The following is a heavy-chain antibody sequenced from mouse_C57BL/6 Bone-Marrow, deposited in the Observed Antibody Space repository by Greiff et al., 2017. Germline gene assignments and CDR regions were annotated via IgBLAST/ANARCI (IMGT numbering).Heavy chain of an antibody. J-gene: IGHJ2*01. V-gene: IGHV1-62-2*01. Sequence: QVQLKQSGAELVKPGASVKLSCKASGYTFTEYTIHWVKQRSGQGLEWIGWFYPGSGSIKYNEKFKDKATLTADKSSSTVDMELSRLTSEDSAVYFCARHEVPPGKGDYFDYWGQGTTLTVSS. CDR2: FYPGSGSI. CDR1: GYTFTEYT. D-gene: IGHD4-1*01. CDR3: ARHEVPPGKGDYFDY.